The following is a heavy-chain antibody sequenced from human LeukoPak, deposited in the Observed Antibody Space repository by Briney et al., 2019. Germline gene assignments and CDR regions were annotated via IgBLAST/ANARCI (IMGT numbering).Heavy chain of an antibody. CDR2: ISGDVSST. Sequence: GGSLRLSCAASGFTFGNYAMHWVRHAPGKGLEWVSLISGDVSSTYYTDSVKGRFTVSRDNSKNSLYLQMNSLRTEDTALYYCAKAGLSGWNYFDYWGQGTLVTVSS. V-gene: IGHV3-43*02. CDR1: GFTFGNYA. CDR3: AKAGLSGWNYFDY. D-gene: IGHD6-19*01. J-gene: IGHJ4*02.